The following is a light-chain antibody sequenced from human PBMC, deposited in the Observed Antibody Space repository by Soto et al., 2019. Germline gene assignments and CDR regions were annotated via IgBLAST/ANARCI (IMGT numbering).Light chain of an antibody. V-gene: IGLV2-11*01. CDR1: SGDVGGYNS. CDR3: CSYAGSYTSHYV. Sequence: QSALTQPRSVSGSPGQSVTISCTGTSGDVGGYNSVSWYQQHPGEAPKLMINDVSKRPSGVPDRFSGSKSGNTASLTISGLQAEDEADYYCCSYAGSYTSHYVFGAGTKVTVL. CDR2: DVS. J-gene: IGLJ1*01.